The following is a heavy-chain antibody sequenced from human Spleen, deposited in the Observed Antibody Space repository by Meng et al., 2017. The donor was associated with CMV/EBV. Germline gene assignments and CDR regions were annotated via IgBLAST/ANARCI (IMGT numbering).Heavy chain of an antibody. CDR3: TYTPLTGTTARVYYYGMDV. CDR2: IKSKTDGGTT. Sequence: GGSLRLSCAASGFTFSNAWMSWVRQAPGKGLEWVGRIKSKTDGGTTDYAAPVKGRFTISRDDSKNTLYLQMNSLKTEDTAVYYCTYTPLTGTTARVYYYGMDVWGQGTTVTVSS. D-gene: IGHD1-7*01. V-gene: IGHV3-15*01. J-gene: IGHJ6*02. CDR1: GFTFSNAW.